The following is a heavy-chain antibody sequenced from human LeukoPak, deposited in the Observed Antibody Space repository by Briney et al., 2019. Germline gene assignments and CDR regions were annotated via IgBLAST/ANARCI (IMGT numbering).Heavy chain of an antibody. J-gene: IGHJ4*02. Sequence: SETLSLTCTVSGGSISSSSSYWGWIRQPPGKGLEWIGSIYYSGSTYYNPSLKSRVTISVDTSKNQFSLKLSSVTAADTAVYYCAAYSGWYAPLDYWGQGTLVTVSS. V-gene: IGHV4-39*01. CDR3: AAYSGWYAPLDY. D-gene: IGHD6-19*01. CDR2: IYYSGST. CDR1: GGSISSSSSY.